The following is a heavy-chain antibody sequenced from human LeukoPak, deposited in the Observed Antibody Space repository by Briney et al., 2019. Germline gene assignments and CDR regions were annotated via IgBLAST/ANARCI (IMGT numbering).Heavy chain of an antibody. J-gene: IGHJ3*02. CDR1: GFTVSSNY. D-gene: IGHD3-22*01. Sequence: PGGSLRLSCAASGFTVSSNYMSWVRQAPGKGLEWVSVIYSGGSTYYADSVKGRFTISRDNSKNTLYLQMNSLRAEDTAVYYCAREGDSSGYSFDIWGQGTMVTVSS. CDR2: IYSGGST. V-gene: IGHV3-53*01. CDR3: AREGDSSGYSFDI.